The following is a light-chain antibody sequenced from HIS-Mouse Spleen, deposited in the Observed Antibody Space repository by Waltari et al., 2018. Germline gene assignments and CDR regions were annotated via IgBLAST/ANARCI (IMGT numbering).Light chain of an antibody. V-gene: IGLV3-16*01. CDR1: ALPKKY. Sequence: SYELTQPPSVSVSLGQMARITCSGEALPKKYAYWYQQKPAQFPVLVIYKDSERPSGIPERFSGSSSGTIVTLTISGVQAEDEADYYCLSADSSGTYRLGGGTKLTVL. J-gene: IGLJ2*01. CDR2: KDS. CDR3: LSADSSGTYR.